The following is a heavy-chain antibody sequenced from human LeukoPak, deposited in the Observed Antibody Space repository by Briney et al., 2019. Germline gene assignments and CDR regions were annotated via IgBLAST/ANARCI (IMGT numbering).Heavy chain of an antibody. CDR1: GYTFTGYY. J-gene: IGHJ4*02. CDR2: INPNSGGT. V-gene: IGHV1-2*06. CDR3: AREGRELRFLEWLLYSTNLYYFDY. Sequence: RASVKVSCKASGYTFTGYYMHWVRQAPGQGLEWMGRINPNSGGTNYAQKFQGRVTMTRDTSISTAYMELSRLRSDDTAVYYSAREGRELRFLEWLLYSTNLYYFDYWGQGTLVTVSS. D-gene: IGHD3-3*01.